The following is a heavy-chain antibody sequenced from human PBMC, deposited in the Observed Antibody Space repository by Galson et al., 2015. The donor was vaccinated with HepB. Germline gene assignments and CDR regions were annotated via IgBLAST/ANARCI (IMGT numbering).Heavy chain of an antibody. CDR2: INSDGSST. CDR1: GFTFSSYW. Sequence: SLRLSCAASGFTFSSYWMHWVRQAPGKGLVWVSRINSDGSSTSYADSVKGRFTISRDNAKNTLYLQMNSLRAEDTAVYYCARVWSGWYDHYDYWGQGTLVTVSS. V-gene: IGHV3-74*01. D-gene: IGHD6-19*01. J-gene: IGHJ4*02. CDR3: ARVWSGWYDHYDY.